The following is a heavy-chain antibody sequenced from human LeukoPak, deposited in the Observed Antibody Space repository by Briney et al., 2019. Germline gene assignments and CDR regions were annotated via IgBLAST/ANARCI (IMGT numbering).Heavy chain of an antibody. V-gene: IGHV1-18*04. J-gene: IGHJ6*03. CDR3: ARGDCTNGVCYPYYYYYMDV. CDR2: ISAYNGNT. Sequence: ASVKVSCKASGYTFTSYGISWVRQAPGQGLEWMGWISAYNGNTNYAQKLQGRVTITTDTSTSTAYMELRSLKSDDTAVYYCARGDCTNGVCYPYYYYYMDVWGKGTTVTVSS. D-gene: IGHD2-8*01. CDR1: GYTFTSYG.